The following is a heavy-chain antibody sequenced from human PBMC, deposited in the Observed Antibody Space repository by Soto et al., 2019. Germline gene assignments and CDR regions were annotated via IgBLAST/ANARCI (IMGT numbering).Heavy chain of an antibody. J-gene: IGHJ4*02. V-gene: IGHV1-8*01. D-gene: IGHD1-26*01. Sequence: QVQLVQSGAEVREPGASVKVSCKASGYSFTSLDINWVRQTAGQGLEWMGWMQPSTGRTGYAQKFKGRVTMTRDTSINTAYMELTTLTSADTAFYYCARGVSAGVDYWGQGPLVTVSS. CDR2: MQPSTGRT. CDR3: ARGVSAGVDY. CDR1: GYSFTSLD.